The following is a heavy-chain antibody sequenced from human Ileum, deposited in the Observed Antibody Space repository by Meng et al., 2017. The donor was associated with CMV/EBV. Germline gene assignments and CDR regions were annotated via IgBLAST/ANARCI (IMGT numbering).Heavy chain of an antibody. Sequence: TVSGASISDGDHYWNWIRQHPVKGLEWIGYIFYTGKTYYSPSLKSRVSMSVDTSKNQLSLNLTSLTAADTAVYYCARVGNSGWGLQFWGQGTLVTVSS. V-gene: IGHV4-31*02. D-gene: IGHD6-19*01. CDR1: GASISDGDHY. J-gene: IGHJ4*02. CDR2: IFYTGKT. CDR3: ARVGNSGWGLQF.